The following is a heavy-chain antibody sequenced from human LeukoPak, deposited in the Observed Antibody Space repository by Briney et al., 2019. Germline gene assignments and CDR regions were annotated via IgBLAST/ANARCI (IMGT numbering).Heavy chain of an antibody. CDR2: VRYDGTTN. CDR1: QSTFNKYG. Sequence: QTGGSPRLSCATSQSTFNKYGMHWVRQAPGRGLEWVAFVRYDGTTNQYSDSVKGRFFISRDNSRDMLFLRMNNLSSDDTAVYYCAKGGPSVAATFDHWGQGTRVIVSS. V-gene: IGHV3-30*02. CDR3: AKGGPSVAATFDH. D-gene: IGHD6-19*01. J-gene: IGHJ4*02.